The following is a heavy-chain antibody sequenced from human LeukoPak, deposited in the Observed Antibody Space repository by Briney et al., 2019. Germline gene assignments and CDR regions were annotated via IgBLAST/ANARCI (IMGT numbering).Heavy chain of an antibody. CDR1: GGSISSVSYY. CDR2: IYTSGST. Sequence: SETLSLTCTVSGGSISSVSYYWRWIRQPAGKGLEWIGRIYTSGSTNYNSSLKSRVTISVDTSKNQFSLKLSSVTAADTAVYYCARRMTVAGFGTFDPWGQGTLVTVSS. D-gene: IGHD6-19*01. CDR3: ARRMTVAGFGTFDP. J-gene: IGHJ5*02. V-gene: IGHV4-61*02.